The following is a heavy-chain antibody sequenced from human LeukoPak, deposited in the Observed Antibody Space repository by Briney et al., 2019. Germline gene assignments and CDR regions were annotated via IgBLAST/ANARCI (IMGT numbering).Heavy chain of an antibody. J-gene: IGHJ6*02. Sequence: ASVKVSCKASGYTFTSHDINWVRQATGQGLEWMGWMNPNSGNTGYAQKFQGRVTMTRNTSISTAYMELSSLRSEDTAVYYCARGRIGGSYYGYYYYGMDVWGQGTTVTGSS. CDR2: MNPNSGNT. CDR1: GYTFTSHD. CDR3: ARGRIGGSYYGYYYYGMDV. V-gene: IGHV1-8*01. D-gene: IGHD1-26*01.